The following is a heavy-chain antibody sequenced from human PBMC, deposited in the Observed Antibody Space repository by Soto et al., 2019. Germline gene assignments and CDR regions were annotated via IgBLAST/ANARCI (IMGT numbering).Heavy chain of an antibody. CDR2: ISYDGNNK. J-gene: IGHJ6*02. Sequence: PVGSLRLSCAASGFTFSSYGMHWVRQAPGKGLEWVAVISYDGNNKYYADSVKGRFIVSRDNSKNTLYLQMSRLKPEDTAVYYCAKTDRKLPLWFTIGDVWGQGTTVTVSS. V-gene: IGHV3-30*18. D-gene: IGHD3-10*01. CDR1: GFTFSSYG. CDR3: AKTDRKLPLWFTIGDV.